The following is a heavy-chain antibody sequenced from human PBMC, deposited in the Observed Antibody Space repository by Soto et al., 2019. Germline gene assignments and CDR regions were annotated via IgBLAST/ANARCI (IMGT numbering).Heavy chain of an antibody. J-gene: IGHJ4*02. D-gene: IGHD2-21*02. V-gene: IGHV4-30-4*01. CDR3: ARIRDCGGDCLDY. CDR2: IYYSGST. CDR1: GGSISSGDYY. Sequence: QVQLQESGPGLVKPSQTLSLTYTVSGGSISSGDYYWSWIRQPPGKGLEWIGYIYYSGSTYYNPSLKSRVTISVDTSKNQFSLKLSSVTAADTAVYYCARIRDCGGDCLDYWGQGTLVTVSS.